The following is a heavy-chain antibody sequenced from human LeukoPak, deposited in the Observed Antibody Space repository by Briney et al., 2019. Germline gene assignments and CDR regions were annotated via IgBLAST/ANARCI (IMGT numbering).Heavy chain of an antibody. CDR2: IYYSGST. CDR3: ARGQYSSSSRLFDY. CDR1: GGSVSSGSYY. V-gene: IGHV4-61*01. Sequence: PSETLSLTCTVSGGSVSSGSYYWSWIRQPPGKGLEWIGYIYYSGSTNYNPSLKSRVTISVDTSKNQFSLKLSSVTAADTAVYYCARGQYSSSSRLFDYWGQGTLVTVSS. J-gene: IGHJ4*02. D-gene: IGHD6-6*01.